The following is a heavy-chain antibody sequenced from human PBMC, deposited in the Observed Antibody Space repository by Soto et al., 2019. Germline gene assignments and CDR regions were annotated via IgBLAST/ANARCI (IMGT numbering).Heavy chain of an antibody. D-gene: IGHD4-17*01. CDR3: ARHGFYGDYSSNYFDP. J-gene: IGHJ5*02. V-gene: IGHV5-51*01. Sequence: GESLKISCKASGYSFTNYWIAWVRPMPGKGLEYMGIIYPNDSDSRYSPSFQGQVTFSADKSINTAYLQWSSLKASDTAMYYCARHGFYGDYSSNYFDPWGQGTLVTVSS. CDR2: IYPNDSDS. CDR1: GYSFTNYW.